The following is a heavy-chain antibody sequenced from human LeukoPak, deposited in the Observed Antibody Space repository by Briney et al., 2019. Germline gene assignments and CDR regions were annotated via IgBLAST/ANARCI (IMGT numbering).Heavy chain of an antibody. CDR1: GYSISSGYY. V-gene: IGHV4-38-2*02. Sequence: SETLSLTCAVSGYSISSGYYWGWIRQPPGKGLEWIGSIYHSGSTYYNPSLKSRVTISVDTSKNQFSLKLSSVTAADTAVYYCARDKSKGGATYLAGWFDPWGRGTLVTVSS. CDR3: ARDKSKGGATYLAGWFDP. D-gene: IGHD1-26*01. CDR2: IYHSGST. J-gene: IGHJ5*02.